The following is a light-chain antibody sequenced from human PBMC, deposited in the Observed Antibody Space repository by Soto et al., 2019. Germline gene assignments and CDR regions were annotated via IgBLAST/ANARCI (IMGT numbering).Light chain of an antibody. Sequence: SYELTQPPSVSVAPGQTATITCGGDNIGDKSVHWYQQKPGQAPVLVVYDDYDRPSGIPERFSGSNSGNTATLTIRRVEAGDEADYYCQVWDSSSGHYVFGTGTKVTVL. CDR1: NIGDKS. CDR3: QVWDSSSGHYV. J-gene: IGLJ1*01. CDR2: DDY. V-gene: IGLV3-21*02.